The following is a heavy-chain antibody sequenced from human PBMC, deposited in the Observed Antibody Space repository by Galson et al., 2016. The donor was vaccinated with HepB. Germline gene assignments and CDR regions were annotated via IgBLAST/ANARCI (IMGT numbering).Heavy chain of an antibody. CDR3: ARAPIEVDGMGHYYYGMDV. J-gene: IGHJ6*02. CDR2: ISSSSSYI. CDR1: GFTFNRYT. D-gene: IGHD6-13*01. Sequence: SLRLSCAASGFTFNRYTMNWVRQAPGKGLEWVAYISSSSSYIYYADSVKGRFTISRDNAKKSLYLQMNSLRAEDTAVYYCARAPIEVDGMGHYYYGMDVWGQGTTVTVSS. V-gene: IGHV3-21*01.